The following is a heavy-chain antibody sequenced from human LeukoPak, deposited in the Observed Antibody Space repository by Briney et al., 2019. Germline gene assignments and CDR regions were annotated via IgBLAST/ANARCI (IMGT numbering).Heavy chain of an antibody. J-gene: IGHJ4*02. CDR2: IVSDGSTT. CDR1: GFTFSDYW. CDR3: ARDRPHSGYDHDY. V-gene: IGHV3-74*01. D-gene: IGHD5-12*01. Sequence: GGSLLLSCSSSGFTFSDYWMHWVRQAPGKGLVWVSRIVSDGSTTSYADSVKGRFTISRDNAKNTLYLQMNSLRAEDTAVYYCARDRPHSGYDHDYWGQGTLVTVSS.